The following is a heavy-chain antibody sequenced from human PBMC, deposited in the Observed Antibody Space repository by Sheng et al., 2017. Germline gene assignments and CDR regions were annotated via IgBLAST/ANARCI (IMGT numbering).Heavy chain of an antibody. CDR3: AKITTFWLVTEQ. J-gene: IGHJ4*02. CDR2: IYYSGST. CDR1: GDSISNIDYY. Sequence: QVQLQESGPRLVKPSETLSLNCLVSGDSISNIDYYWGWIRQPPGKGLEWIGFIYYSGSTYDNPSLRSRVTMSHDTSRNHFSLNLTSVTAADSAVYYCAKITTFWLVTEQWGQGAHVTVSS. D-gene: IGHD3-9*01. V-gene: IGHV4-39*07.